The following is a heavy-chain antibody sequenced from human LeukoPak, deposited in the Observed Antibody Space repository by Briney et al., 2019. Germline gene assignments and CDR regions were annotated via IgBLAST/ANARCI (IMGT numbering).Heavy chain of an antibody. CDR1: GGSFSGYY. V-gene: IGHV4-34*01. D-gene: IGHD6-6*01. CDR3: AIRQLVRTGYFDY. J-gene: IGHJ4*02. CDR2: INHSGST. Sequence: PWETLSLTCAVYGGSFSGYYWSWMRQPPGKGLEWIGEINHSGSTNYNPSLKSRVTISVDTSKNQFSLKLSSVTAADTAVYYCAIRQLVRTGYFDYWGQGTLVTVSS.